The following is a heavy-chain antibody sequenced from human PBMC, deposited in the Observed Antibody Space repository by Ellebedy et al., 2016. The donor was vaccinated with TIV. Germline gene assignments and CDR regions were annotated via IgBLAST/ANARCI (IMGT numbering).Heavy chain of an antibody. CDR2: ISSDGSNK. CDR3: AGGGSSGSSDY. Sequence: GGSLRLSXVASGFTFRSHGMYWVRQAPGKGLEWVAVISSDGSNKYYADSVKGRFTISRDNSKNTLYLQMNSLRTDDMAVYYCAGGGSSGSSDYWGQGTLVTVSS. J-gene: IGHJ4*02. V-gene: IGHV3-30*03. D-gene: IGHD3-10*01. CDR1: GFTFRSHG.